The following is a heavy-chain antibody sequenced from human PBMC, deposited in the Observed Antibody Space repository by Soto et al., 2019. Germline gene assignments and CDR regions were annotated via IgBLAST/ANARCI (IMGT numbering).Heavy chain of an antibody. Sequence: GGSLRLSCAASGFTFSSYAMSWVRQAPGKGLEWVSAISGSDGSTYYADSVKGRFTISRGNSKNTLYLQMNSLRAEDTAVYYCATGGLMIVVVTDAFDIWGQGTMVTVSS. V-gene: IGHV3-23*01. CDR1: GFTFSSYA. D-gene: IGHD3-22*01. CDR2: ISGSDGST. CDR3: ATGGLMIVVVTDAFDI. J-gene: IGHJ3*02.